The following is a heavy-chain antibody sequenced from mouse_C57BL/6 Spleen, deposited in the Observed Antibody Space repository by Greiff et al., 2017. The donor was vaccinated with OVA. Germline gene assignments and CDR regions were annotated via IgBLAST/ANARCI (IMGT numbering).Heavy chain of an antibody. CDR3: ARSYDYDIDY. V-gene: IGHV1-82*01. CDR2: IYPGDGDT. CDR1: GYAFSSSW. Sequence: VQLQQSGPELVKPGASVKISCKASGYAFSSSWMNWVKQRPGKGLEWIGRIYPGDGDTNYNVKFKGKATLTADKSSSTAYMQLSSLSSEDSAVYFCARSYDYDIDYWGQGTTLTVSS. J-gene: IGHJ2*01. D-gene: IGHD2-4*01.